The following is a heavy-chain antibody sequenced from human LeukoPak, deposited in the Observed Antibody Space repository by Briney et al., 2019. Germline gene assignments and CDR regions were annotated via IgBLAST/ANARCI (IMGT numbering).Heavy chain of an antibody. V-gene: IGHV1-69*13. D-gene: IGHD6-13*01. Sequence: SVKVSCKASGYTFTSYGISWVRQAPGQGLEWMGGIIPIFGTANYAQKFQGRLTITADESTSTAYMELSSLRSEDTAVYYCARDLYSSNPTDYWGQGTLVTVSS. J-gene: IGHJ4*02. CDR1: GYTFTSYG. CDR3: ARDLYSSNPTDY. CDR2: IIPIFGTA.